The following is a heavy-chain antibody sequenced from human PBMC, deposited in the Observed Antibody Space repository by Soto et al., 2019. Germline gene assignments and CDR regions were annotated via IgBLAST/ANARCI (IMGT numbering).Heavy chain of an antibody. CDR2: INPKSGGK. Sequence: GASVKVSCKASGYTFTGYFIHWVRQAPGQGLEWMGWINPKSGGKNHAQRFQGRVTMTRDTSVTTAYMEVYSLRSDDTAVYYCARANSGDDDEFDYWGQGTLVTVSS. CDR1: GYTFTGYF. D-gene: IGHD5-12*01. J-gene: IGHJ4*02. CDR3: ARANSGDDDEFDY. V-gene: IGHV1-2*02.